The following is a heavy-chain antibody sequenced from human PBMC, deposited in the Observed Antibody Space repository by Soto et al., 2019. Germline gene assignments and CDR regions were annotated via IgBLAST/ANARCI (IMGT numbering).Heavy chain of an antibody. CDR2: MNTNNGYT. CDR1: VYTFTSYD. CDR3: AREWSAAGNYYGMDV. Sequence: XSVKVSCKTSVYTFTSYDINWVRQASGQGLEWVGWMNTNNGYTAYAPKFQGRVTVTRNTSIRTVYMELSSLRSEDTAVYYCAREWSAAGNYYGMDVWGQGTTVTVSS. J-gene: IGHJ6*02. D-gene: IGHD6-13*01. V-gene: IGHV1-8*01.